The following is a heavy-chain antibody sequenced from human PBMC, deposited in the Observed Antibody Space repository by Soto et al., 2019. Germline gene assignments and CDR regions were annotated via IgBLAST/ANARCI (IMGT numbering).Heavy chain of an antibody. CDR1: GYTFTSYG. D-gene: IGHD3-16*02. CDR3: ARVSFGELSDPLLYGMDV. Sequence: ASVKVSCKASGYTFTSYGISWVRQAPGQGLEWMGWISAYNGNTNYAQKLQGRVTMTTDTSTSTAYMELRSLRSDDTAVYYCARVSFGELSDPLLYGMDVWGQGTTVTVSS. V-gene: IGHV1-18*01. CDR2: ISAYNGNT. J-gene: IGHJ6*02.